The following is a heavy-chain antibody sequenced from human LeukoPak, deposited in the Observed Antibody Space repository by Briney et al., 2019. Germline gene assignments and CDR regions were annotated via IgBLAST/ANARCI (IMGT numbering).Heavy chain of an antibody. CDR1: GFTVTNYW. D-gene: IGHD3-10*02. V-gene: IGHV3-7*01. Sequence: PGGSLRLSCAASGFTVTNYWITWVRQAPGKGLEWVANIMKDGGDKQYVDSVSGRFTISRDNGKNSVYLQMNGLRAEDTAVYYCVRDRDYYVFDLWGQGTLVTLSS. J-gene: IGHJ4*02. CDR2: IMKDGGDK. CDR3: VRDRDYYVFDL.